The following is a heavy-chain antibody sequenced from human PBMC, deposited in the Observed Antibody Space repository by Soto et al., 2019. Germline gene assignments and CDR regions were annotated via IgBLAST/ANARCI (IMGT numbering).Heavy chain of an antibody. D-gene: IGHD1-26*01. CDR3: ARVGVGPIPLDC. CDR2: TREHANSYAT. CDR1: GSTFSDYN. Sequence: GGSLRLSCAASGSTFSDYNMDWVRQAPGKGLEWVGRTREHANSYATENAASVKGRVTFSRDDSKNSVYLQMNSLNIEDTAVYYCARVGVGPIPLDCWGQGTLVTVSS. J-gene: IGHJ4*02. V-gene: IGHV3-72*01.